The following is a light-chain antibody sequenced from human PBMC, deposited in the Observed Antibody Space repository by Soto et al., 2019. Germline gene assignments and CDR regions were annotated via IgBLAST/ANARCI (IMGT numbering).Light chain of an antibody. CDR3: QQYNSHWT. CDR1: QSISSW. V-gene: IGKV1-5*03. CDR2: KAS. J-gene: IGKJ1*01. Sequence: QCDCPLTQSLCTRFAISCRASQSISSWLAWYQQKPGKAPNLLIYKASSLQSGVPSRFSGSGSGTEFTLTISSLQPDDFATYYCQQYNSHWTFGQGTKVDI.